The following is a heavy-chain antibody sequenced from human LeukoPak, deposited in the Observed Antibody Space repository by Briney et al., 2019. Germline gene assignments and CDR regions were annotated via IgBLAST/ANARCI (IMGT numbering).Heavy chain of an antibody. CDR2: IYYNGKT. V-gene: IGHV4-39*07. CDR1: GGSVTYTNYY. CDR3: ARALPDHSSGWYVDYYYYGMDV. Sequence: SETLSLTCTVSGGSVTYTNYYWGWIRQPPGKGLQWIGVIYYNGKTYYNPSLKSRVTISVDTSKNQFSLKLSSVTAADTAVYYCARALPDHSSGWYVDYYYYGMDVWGQGTTVTVSS. J-gene: IGHJ6*02. D-gene: IGHD6-19*01.